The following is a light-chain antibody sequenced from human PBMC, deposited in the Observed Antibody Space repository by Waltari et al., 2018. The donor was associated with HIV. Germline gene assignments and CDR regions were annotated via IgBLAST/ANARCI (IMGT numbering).Light chain of an antibody. J-gene: IGLJ1*01. Sequence: QSALAQPASVSGSPGQSITVSCTGNRSDFSDRISWYQQHPDYVPKLLSHDVDKWPSGVSDRFSGSKSGSTALLTISWLQPEDEADYYCCLRTSLYTFVFGTGTKVTVL. CDR2: DVD. V-gene: IGLV2-14*03. CDR3: CLRTSLYTFV. CDR1: RSDFSDR.